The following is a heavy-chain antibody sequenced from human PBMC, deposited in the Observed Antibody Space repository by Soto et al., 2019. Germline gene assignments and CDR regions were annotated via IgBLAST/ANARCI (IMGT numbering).Heavy chain of an antibody. D-gene: IGHD3-22*01. CDR2: ISGSGTT. J-gene: IGHJ4*02. V-gene: IGHV3-23*01. Sequence: EVQLLESGGGLVQPGGSLRLSCAASGFTISNSAATWVRQAPGKGLEWVSTISGSGTTYYADSVKGRFTISRDNSNNTLCLHLHRLRADDSALYYCARYYYVATGYHYAFDYWGRGTLVTVSS. CDR3: ARYYYVATGYHYAFDY. CDR1: GFTISNSA.